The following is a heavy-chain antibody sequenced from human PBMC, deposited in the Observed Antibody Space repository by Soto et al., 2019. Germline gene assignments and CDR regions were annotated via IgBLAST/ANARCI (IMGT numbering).Heavy chain of an antibody. Sequence: GGSLRLSCAASGFTFSSYAMSWVRQAPGKGLEWVSAISGSGGSTYYADSVKGRFTISRDNSKNTLYLQMNSLRAEDTAVYYCAKGWGGSYYYYGMDVWGQGTTVTVSS. J-gene: IGHJ6*02. D-gene: IGHD7-27*01. V-gene: IGHV3-23*01. CDR1: GFTFSSYA. CDR3: AKGWGGSYYYYGMDV. CDR2: ISGSGGST.